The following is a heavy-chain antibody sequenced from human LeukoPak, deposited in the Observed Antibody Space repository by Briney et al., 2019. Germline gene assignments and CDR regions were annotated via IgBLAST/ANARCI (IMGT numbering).Heavy chain of an antibody. D-gene: IGHD3/OR15-3a*01. CDR3: VRWNEDWYFDC. V-gene: IGHV6-1*01. J-gene: IGHJ4*02. Sequence: SQTLSLTCAISGDSVSDNSVTWNWIRQSPSRGLEWPGRTYYRSNRYNEYALSVRSRVTINSDTSKNQFSLHLNSVTPEDTAVYYCVRWNEDWYFDCWGQGTLVTVSS. CDR2: TYYRSNRYN. CDR1: GDSVSDNSVT.